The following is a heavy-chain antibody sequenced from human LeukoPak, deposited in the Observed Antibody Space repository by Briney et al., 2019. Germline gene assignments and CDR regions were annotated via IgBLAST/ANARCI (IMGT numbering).Heavy chain of an antibody. CDR3: AKGGAASSGWYGDAFDI. V-gene: IGHV3-23*01. CDR1: GFTFSSYA. D-gene: IGHD6-19*01. CDR2: ISGSGGST. Sequence: PGGSLRLSCAASGFTFSSYAMSWVRQAPGKGLEWVSAISGSGGSTYYADSVKGRFTISRDNSKNTLYLQMNSLRAEDTAVYYCAKGGAASSGWYGDAFDIWGQGTMVTVSS. J-gene: IGHJ3*02.